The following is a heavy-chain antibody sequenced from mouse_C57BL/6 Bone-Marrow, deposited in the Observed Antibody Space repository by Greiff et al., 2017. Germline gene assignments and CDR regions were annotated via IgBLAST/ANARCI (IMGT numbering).Heavy chain of an antibody. CDR3: ARAAFYYGNPEYYALDY. CDR1: GYTFTSYW. V-gene: IGHV1-53*01. D-gene: IGHD2-1*01. Sequence: QVQLQQPGTELVKPGASVKLSCKASGYTFTSYWMHWVKQRPGQGLEWIGNINPSNGGTNYNEKFKSQATLTVDKSSSTAYMQLSSLTSEDSAVYYCARAAFYYGNPEYYALDYWGQGTSVTVSS. CDR2: INPSNGGT. J-gene: IGHJ4*01.